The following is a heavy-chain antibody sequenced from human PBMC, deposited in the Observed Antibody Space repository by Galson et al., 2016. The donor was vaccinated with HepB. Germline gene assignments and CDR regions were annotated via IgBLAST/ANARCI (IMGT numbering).Heavy chain of an antibody. J-gene: IGHJ4*02. D-gene: IGHD6-19*01. Sequence: SLRLSCAASGFTISSYWMTWVRQAPGKGLEWVANIKEDGSQKNYVDSVKGRFTISRDNAKNSLYLQMNSLVYCCARLVEVARFDHWGQGTLVTVSS. V-gene: IGHV3-7*01. CDR3: ARFDH. CDR2: IKEDGSQK. CDR1: GFTISSYW.